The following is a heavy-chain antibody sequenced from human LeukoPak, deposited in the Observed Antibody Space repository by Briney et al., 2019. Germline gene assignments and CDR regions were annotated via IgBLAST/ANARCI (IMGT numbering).Heavy chain of an antibody. CDR3: ARGGAARPDY. CDR2: ISNGGTTI. J-gene: IGHJ4*02. D-gene: IGHD6-6*01. V-gene: IGHV3-48*01. Sequence: GGSLRLSCAASGFTFSSYGMNWVRQAPGRGLEWVSYISNGGTTIYYADSVKGRFTISRDKAKNSLYLQMNTLRAEDTAVYYCARGGAARPDYWGQGTLVTVSS. CDR1: GFTFSSYG.